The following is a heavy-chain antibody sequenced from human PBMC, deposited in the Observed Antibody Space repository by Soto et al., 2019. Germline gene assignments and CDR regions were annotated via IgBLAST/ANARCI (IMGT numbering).Heavy chain of an antibody. CDR2: IKQDGSEK. V-gene: IGHV3-7*01. Sequence: GGSLRLSGAASGFTFSSYWMSWVRQAPGKGLEWVANIKQDGSEKYYVDSVKGRFTISRDNAKNSLYLQMNSLRAEDTAVYYCARDLVDCSSTSCYDYYYYGMDVWGQGTTVTVSS. J-gene: IGHJ6*02. D-gene: IGHD2-2*01. CDR3: ARDLVDCSSTSCYDYYYYGMDV. CDR1: GFTFSSYW.